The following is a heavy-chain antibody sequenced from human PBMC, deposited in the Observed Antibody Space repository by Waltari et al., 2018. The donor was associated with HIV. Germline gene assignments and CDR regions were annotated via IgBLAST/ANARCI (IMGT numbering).Heavy chain of an antibody. Sequence: QIQLVQSGTEVKKTGTSVKVSCEASGYMFSSYGMNWVRQAPGQGLEWMGWISGYNGNTKYTEKIQGRVTMTIDTSTSTAYMELRSLRSDDTAVYYCARRSMGPLDYWGQGTLVIVSS. CDR2: ISGYNGNT. V-gene: IGHV1-18*01. CDR1: GYMFSSYG. J-gene: IGHJ4*02. D-gene: IGHD1-26*01. CDR3: ARRSMGPLDY.